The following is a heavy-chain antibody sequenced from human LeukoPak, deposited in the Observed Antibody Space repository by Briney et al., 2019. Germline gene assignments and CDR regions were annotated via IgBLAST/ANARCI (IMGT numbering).Heavy chain of an antibody. Sequence: PGGSLRLSCEASGFTFSAYAMTWVRQAPGKGLEWVSYIHSDGTTTNYADSVRGRFTISRDNAKNTPYLQMNSLRAEDTAVYYCARDSPLSFDIWGQGTMVTVSS. CDR3: ARDSPLSFDI. V-gene: IGHV3-74*01. CDR2: IHSDGTTT. J-gene: IGHJ3*02. CDR1: GFTFSAYA.